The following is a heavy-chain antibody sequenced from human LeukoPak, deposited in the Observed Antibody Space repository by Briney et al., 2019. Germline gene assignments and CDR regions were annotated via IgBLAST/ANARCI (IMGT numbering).Heavy chain of an antibody. CDR3: ARITYTYGYPDY. Sequence: GGSLRLSCAASGFTFSSYLMHWVRQAPGKGLVWVSHINSDESSTSYADSVKGRFTISRDNAKNTLYLQMNSLRAEDTAVYYCARITYTYGYPDYWGQGTLVTVSS. D-gene: IGHD5-18*01. J-gene: IGHJ4*02. CDR1: GFTFSSYL. V-gene: IGHV3-74*01. CDR2: INSDESST.